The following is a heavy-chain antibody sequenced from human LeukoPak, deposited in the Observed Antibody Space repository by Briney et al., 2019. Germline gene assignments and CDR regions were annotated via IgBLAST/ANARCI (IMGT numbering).Heavy chain of an antibody. J-gene: IGHJ4*02. CDR1: GGSISSYY. CDR3: ARDITVAARFDYFDY. D-gene: IGHD2-15*01. V-gene: IGHV4-4*07. Sequence: PSETLSLTCTVSGGSISSYYWSWLRQPAGKGLEWIGRIYTSGSTNYNPSLKSRVTMSVGTSKSQFSLKLSSVTAADTAVYYCARDITVAARFDYFDYWGQGTLVTVSS. CDR2: IYTSGST.